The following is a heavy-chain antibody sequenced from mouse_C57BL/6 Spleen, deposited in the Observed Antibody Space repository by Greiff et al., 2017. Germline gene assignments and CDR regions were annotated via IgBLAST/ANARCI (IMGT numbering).Heavy chain of an antibody. Sequence: QVQLQQPGAELVKPGASVKMSCKASGYTFTSYWITWVKQRPGQGLEWIGDIYPGSGSTNYNEKFKSKATLTVETSSSTAYMQLSSLTSEDSAVYYCARRGSSGLAWFAYWGQGTLVTVSA. J-gene: IGHJ3*01. CDR2: IYPGSGST. D-gene: IGHD3-2*02. CDR1: GYTFTSYW. V-gene: IGHV1-55*01. CDR3: ARRGSSGLAWFAY.